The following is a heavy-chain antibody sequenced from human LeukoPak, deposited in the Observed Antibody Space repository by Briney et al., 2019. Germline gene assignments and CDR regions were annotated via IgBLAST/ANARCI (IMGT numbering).Heavy chain of an antibody. J-gene: IGHJ3*02. D-gene: IGHD3-3*01. Sequence: GASVKVSCKASGYTFTSYYMHWVRQAPGQGLEWMGIINPSGGSTSYAQKFQGRVTMTRDMSTSTVYMELSSLRSEDTAVYYCAREGIYYDFWSGYQPSCAFDIWGQGTMVTVSS. CDR1: GYTFTSYY. CDR2: INPSGGST. V-gene: IGHV1-46*01. CDR3: AREGIYYDFWSGYQPSCAFDI.